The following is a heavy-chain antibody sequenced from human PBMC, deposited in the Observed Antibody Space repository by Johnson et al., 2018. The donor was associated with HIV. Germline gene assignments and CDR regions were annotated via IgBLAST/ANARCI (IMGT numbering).Heavy chain of an antibody. CDR2: IKQDGSEK. CDR1: GFTFSSYW. V-gene: IGHV3-7*01. CDR3: AREGLVVRHAFDI. J-gene: IGHJ3*02. Sequence: QLVESGGGLVQPGGSLRLSCAASGFTFSSYWMSWVRQAPGKGLEWVANIKQDGSEKYYVDSVKGRFTISRDNAKNSLYLQMNSLRAEDTAVYYCAREGLVVRHAFDIWGQGTMVTVSS. D-gene: IGHD3-22*01.